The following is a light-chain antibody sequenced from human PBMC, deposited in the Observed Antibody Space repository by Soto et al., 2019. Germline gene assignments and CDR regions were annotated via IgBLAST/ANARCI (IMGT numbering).Light chain of an antibody. Sequence: QSALTQPRSVSGSPGHSVTISFTGTSSDVGGYNYVSWFQQHPGRAPKLIIYDVTKRPSGVPDRFSGSKSGDAAYLTISGLQAEDEADYYCCSFASSESYVFGTATKVTV. J-gene: IGLJ1*01. CDR2: DVT. V-gene: IGLV2-11*01. CDR1: SSDVGGYNY. CDR3: CSFASSESYV.